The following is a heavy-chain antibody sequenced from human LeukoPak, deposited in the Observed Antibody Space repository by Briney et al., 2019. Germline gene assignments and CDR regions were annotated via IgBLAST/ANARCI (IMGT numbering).Heavy chain of an antibody. V-gene: IGHV1-2*02. CDR2: INPNSGGT. CDR1: GYTFTGYY. D-gene: IGHD3-22*01. CDR3: ARESQVNYDSRGHFDY. J-gene: IGHJ4*02. Sequence: ASVTVSCKASGYTFTGYYMHWVRQAPGQGLEWMGWINPNSGGTNYAQKFQGRVTMTRDTSISTAYMELSRLRSDDTAVYYCARESQVNYDSRGHFDYWGQGTLVAVSS.